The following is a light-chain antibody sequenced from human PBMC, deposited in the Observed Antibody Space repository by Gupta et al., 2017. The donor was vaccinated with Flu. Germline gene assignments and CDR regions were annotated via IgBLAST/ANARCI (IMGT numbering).Light chain of an antibody. CDR1: SSDVGGHNL. CDR3: CSYTSTGTRV. V-gene: IGLV2-14*01. Sequence: QSALTQPASVSGSPGQSITIPCTGTSSDVGGHNLVSWYQQLPGKAPKLMIYEVANRPSGVSNRISASKSGNTASLTISGLQAEDEADYYCCSYTSTGTRVFGTGTKVTVL. CDR2: EVA. J-gene: IGLJ1*01.